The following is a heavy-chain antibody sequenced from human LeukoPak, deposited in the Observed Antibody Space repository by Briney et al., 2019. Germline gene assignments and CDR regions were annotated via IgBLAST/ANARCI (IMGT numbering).Heavy chain of an antibody. V-gene: IGHV1-24*01. D-gene: IGHD5-18*01. Sequence: ASVKVSCKVSGYTLTELSMHWVRQAPGKGLEWMGGFDPEDGETIYAQKFQGRVTMTEDTSTDTAYMELSSLRSEHTAVYYCATYHPDTAMLAGMDGWGKGTTVTVSS. J-gene: IGHJ6*04. CDR1: GYTLTELS. CDR3: ATYHPDTAMLAGMDG. CDR2: FDPEDGET.